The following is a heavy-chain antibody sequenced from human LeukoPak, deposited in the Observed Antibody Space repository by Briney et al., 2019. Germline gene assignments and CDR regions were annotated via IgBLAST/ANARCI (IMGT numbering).Heavy chain of an antibody. CDR1: GYTFTSYD. CDR3: ARGALRYFDWLTPYYYYMDV. J-gene: IGHJ6*03. Sequence: ASVKVSCKASGYTFTSYDINWVRQATGQGLEWMGWMNPNSGNTGYAQKFQGRVTMTRNTSISTAYMELSSLRSEDTAVYYCARGALRYFDWLTPYYYYMDVWGKGTTVTVSS. D-gene: IGHD3-9*01. V-gene: IGHV1-8*01. CDR2: MNPNSGNT.